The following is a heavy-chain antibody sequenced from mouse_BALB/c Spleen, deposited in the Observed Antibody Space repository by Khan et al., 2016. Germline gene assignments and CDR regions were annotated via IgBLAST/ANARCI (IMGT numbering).Heavy chain of an antibody. Sequence: EVKLLESGPGLVKPSQSLSLTCTVTGYSITSDYAWNWIRQFPGNKLEWMGYISYSGSTSYNPSLKSRISITRDTSKNQFFLQLNSVTTEDTATEYCAHYYGSSHWYFDVWGAGTTVTVSS. CDR1: GYSITSDYA. V-gene: IGHV3-2*02. D-gene: IGHD1-1*01. J-gene: IGHJ1*01. CDR2: ISYSGST. CDR3: AHYYGSSHWYFDV.